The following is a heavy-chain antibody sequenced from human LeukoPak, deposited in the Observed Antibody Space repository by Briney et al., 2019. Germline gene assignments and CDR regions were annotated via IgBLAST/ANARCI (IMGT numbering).Heavy chain of an antibody. Sequence: GESLKISCQGFGYSFASYWIGWVRQMPGKGLEWMGIIYPGDSDTRYSPSFQGQVTISADKSITTAYLQWSSLKSSDAAIYYCARARYSASDTQGFDYWGQGTLVTVSS. D-gene: IGHD5-12*01. CDR2: IYPGDSDT. CDR3: ARARYSASDTQGFDY. V-gene: IGHV5-51*01. CDR1: GYSFASYW. J-gene: IGHJ4*02.